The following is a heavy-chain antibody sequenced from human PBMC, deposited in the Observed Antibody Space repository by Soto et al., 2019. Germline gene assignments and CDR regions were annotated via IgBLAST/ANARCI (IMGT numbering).Heavy chain of an antibody. CDR2: ISYDGSNK. V-gene: IGHV3-30*03. CDR3: ATGPGIAAAGNPDFDY. D-gene: IGHD6-13*01. J-gene: IGHJ4*02. Sequence: GGSLRLSCAASGFTFSSYGMHWVRQAPGKGLEWVAVISYDGSNKYYADSVKGRFTISRDNSKNTLYLQMNSLRAEDTAVYYCATGPGIAAAGNPDFDYWGQGTLVTVSS. CDR1: GFTFSSYG.